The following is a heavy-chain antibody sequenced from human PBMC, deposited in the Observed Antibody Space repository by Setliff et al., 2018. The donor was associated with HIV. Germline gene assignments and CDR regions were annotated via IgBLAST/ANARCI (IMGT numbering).Heavy chain of an antibody. V-gene: IGHV4-34*01. D-gene: IGHD6-13*01. CDR2: INHRGSA. Sequence: PSETLSLTCAVYGESFSGYFWSWIRQSPGKGLEWIGEINHRGSANHNPSFKSRVIISVDTSKNQFSLKLSSVTAADTAVYYCARQGGFSSSYYPRNYVDVWGKGTTVTVSS. CDR1: GESFSGYF. J-gene: IGHJ6*03. CDR3: ARQGGFSSSYYPRNYVDV.